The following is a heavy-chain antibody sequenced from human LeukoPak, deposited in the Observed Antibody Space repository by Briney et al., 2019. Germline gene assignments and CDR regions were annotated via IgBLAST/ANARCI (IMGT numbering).Heavy chain of an antibody. D-gene: IGHD3-10*01. V-gene: IGHV4-34*01. Sequence: SETLSLTCAVYGGSFSGYYWSWIRQPPGKGLEWIGEINHSGSTNYNPSLKSRVTISVDTSKNQFSLKLSSVTAADTAVYYCARDHKGYGSGSYYDYWGQGTLVTVSS. CDR3: ARDHKGYGSGSYYDY. J-gene: IGHJ4*02. CDR1: GGSFSGYY. CDR2: INHSGST.